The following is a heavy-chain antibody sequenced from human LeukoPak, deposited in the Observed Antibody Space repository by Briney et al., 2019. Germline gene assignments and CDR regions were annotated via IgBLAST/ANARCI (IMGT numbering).Heavy chain of an antibody. CDR2: ISASGGST. D-gene: IGHD1-26*01. CDR3: AKGQRWESPHYLDS. Sequence: GGSLRLSCAASGFTFSSSAMSWVRQVPGKGLEWVSGISASGGSTSYADSVRGRFTMSRDNSKNTLYVQMNSLRDEDTAVYYCAKGQRWESPHYLDSWGQGTLVTVSS. J-gene: IGHJ4*02. V-gene: IGHV3-23*01. CDR1: GFTFSSSA.